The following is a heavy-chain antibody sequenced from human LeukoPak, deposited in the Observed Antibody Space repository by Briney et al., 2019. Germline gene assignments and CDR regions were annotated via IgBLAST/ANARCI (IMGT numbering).Heavy chain of an antibody. CDR3: ARVADSWPGYYYYFMDV. Sequence: GGSLRLSCAGSGFTFSDYYMSWIRQAPGKGLEWVSYLSSSGSSIYYADSAKGRFTISRNNAKNSLFLQMNSLRAEDTAVYYCARVADSWPGYYYYFMDVWGKGTTVTVSS. D-gene: IGHD6-13*01. J-gene: IGHJ6*03. CDR1: GFTFSDYY. V-gene: IGHV3-11*01. CDR2: LSSSGSSI.